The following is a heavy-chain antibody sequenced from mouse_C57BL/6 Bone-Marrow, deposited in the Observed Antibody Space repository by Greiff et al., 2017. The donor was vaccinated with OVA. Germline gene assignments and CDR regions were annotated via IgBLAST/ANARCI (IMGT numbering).Heavy chain of an antibody. CDR3: VRGEGATGTFAWFAY. CDR2: IRSKSSNYAT. CDR1: GFTFNTYA. J-gene: IGHJ3*01. Sequence: EVMLVESGGGLVQPKGSLKLSCAASGFTFNTYAMHWVRQAPGKGLEWVARIRSKSSNYATYYADSVKDRFTISRDDSQSMLYLQMNNLKTEDTAMYYCVRGEGATGTFAWFAYWGQGTLVTVSA. D-gene: IGHD4-1*02. V-gene: IGHV10-3*01.